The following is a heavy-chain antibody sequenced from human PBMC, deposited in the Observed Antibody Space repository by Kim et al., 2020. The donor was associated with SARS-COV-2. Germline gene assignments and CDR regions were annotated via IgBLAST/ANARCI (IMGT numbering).Heavy chain of an antibody. CDR2: ISSSSSYT. V-gene: IGHV3-11*06. D-gene: IGHD3-22*01. Sequence: GGSLRLSCAASRFTFSDYYMSWIRQAPGKGLEWVSYISSSSSYTNYADSVKGRFTISRDNAKNSLYLQMNSLRDEDTAVYYCARGSSGYSQFDYWGQGTLVTVSS. CDR3: ARGSSGYSQFDY. CDR1: RFTFSDYY. J-gene: IGHJ4*02.